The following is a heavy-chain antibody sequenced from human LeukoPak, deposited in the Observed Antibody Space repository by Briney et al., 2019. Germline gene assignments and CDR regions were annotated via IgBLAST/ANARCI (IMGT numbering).Heavy chain of an antibody. CDR2: INPNSGGT. CDR1: GYTFTGYY. CDR3: ARDPVLLWFGEYPRYNWFDP. J-gene: IGHJ5*02. V-gene: IGHV1-2*02. D-gene: IGHD3-10*01. Sequence: ASVKVSCKASGYTFTGYYMHWVRQAPGQGLEWMGWINPNSGGTNYVQKFQGRVTMTRDTSISTAYMELSRLRSDDTAVYYCARDPVLLWFGEYPRYNWFDPWGQGTLVTVSS.